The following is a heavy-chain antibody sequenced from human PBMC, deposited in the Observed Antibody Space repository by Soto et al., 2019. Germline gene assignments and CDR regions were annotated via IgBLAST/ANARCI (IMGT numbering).Heavy chain of an antibody. J-gene: IGHJ6*02. D-gene: IGHD6-13*01. CDR1: GGTFSSYA. CDR2: IIPIFGTA. CDR3: ARDLAAAGTDYYGMDV. Sequence: QVQLVQSGAAVKKPGSSVKVSCKASGGTFSSYAISWVRQAPGQGLEWMGGIIPIFGTANYAQKFQGRVTITADESTSTAYMELSSLRSEDTAVYYCARDLAAAGTDYYGMDVWGQGTTVTVSS. V-gene: IGHV1-69*12.